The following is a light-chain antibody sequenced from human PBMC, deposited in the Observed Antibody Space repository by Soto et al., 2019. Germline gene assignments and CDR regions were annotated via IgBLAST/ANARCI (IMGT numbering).Light chain of an antibody. V-gene: IGLV2-8*01. CDR1: SSDVGDYNY. Sequence: QSVLTQPPSASGSPGQSVTISCTGSSSDVGDYNYVSWYQQHPGKAPKLMIYEVNKRPSGVPDRFSGSKSGNTASLTVSGLQADDEADYYCSSSTGTKRLFGRGTKVTVL. CDR3: SSSTGTKRL. J-gene: IGLJ6*01. CDR2: EVN.